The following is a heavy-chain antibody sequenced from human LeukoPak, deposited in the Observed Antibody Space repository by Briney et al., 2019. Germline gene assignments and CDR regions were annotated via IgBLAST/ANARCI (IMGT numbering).Heavy chain of an antibody. CDR2: IYYTGST. Sequence: SQTLSLTCTVSGGSISSGSYCWSWIRQPAGKGLEWIGYIYYTGSTDYSPSLKSRVTISVDTSENQFSLKLSSVTAADTAVYYCARMGAIGGASANPDYWGQGTLVTVSS. CDR1: GGSISSGSYC. J-gene: IGHJ4*02. V-gene: IGHV4-61*10. D-gene: IGHD2-21*01. CDR3: ARMGAIGGASANPDY.